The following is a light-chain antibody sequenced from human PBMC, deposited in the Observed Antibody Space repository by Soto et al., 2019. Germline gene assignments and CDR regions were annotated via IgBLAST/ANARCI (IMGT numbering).Light chain of an antibody. Sequence: EIVLTQSPGTLSLSPGERATLSCRTSQTVSSSYLAWYQQKPGQAPRLLIYAASYRATGIPDTFRGSGSGTDFTLTISRLEPEDFAVYYCQQYHTSPRTFGQGTKVEIK. CDR2: AAS. CDR3: QQYHTSPRT. J-gene: IGKJ2*01. CDR1: QTVSSSY. V-gene: IGKV3-20*01.